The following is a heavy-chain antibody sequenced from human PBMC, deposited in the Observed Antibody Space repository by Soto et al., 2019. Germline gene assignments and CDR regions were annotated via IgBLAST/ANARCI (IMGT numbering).Heavy chain of an antibody. Sequence: QLHLVQSGAVVKKPGASVTVSCSASGYPVTAYYMHWVRQAPGRGLEWMGGINPATGAAKYTQTFQGRVTMTRDQSTSTGFMELSGLTSEDTAVFYCARGGGVGVAGSAAFDMWGQGTLVTVSS. D-gene: IGHD3-3*01. J-gene: IGHJ3*02. CDR2: INPATGAA. V-gene: IGHV1-2*02. CDR1: GYPVTAYY. CDR3: ARGGGVGVAGSAAFDM.